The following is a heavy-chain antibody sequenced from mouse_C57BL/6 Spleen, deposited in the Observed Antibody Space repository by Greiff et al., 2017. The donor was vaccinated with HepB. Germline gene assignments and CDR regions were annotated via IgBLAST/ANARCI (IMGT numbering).Heavy chain of an antibody. Sequence: EVQLQQSGPELVKPGASVKISCKASGYTFTDYYMNWVKQSHGKSLEWIGDINPNNGGTSYNQKFKGKATLTVDKSSSTAYMELRSLTSEDSAVYYCASYYGSSPWFAYWGQGTLVTVSA. J-gene: IGHJ3*01. CDR1: GYTFTDYY. CDR2: INPNNGGT. V-gene: IGHV1-26*01. D-gene: IGHD1-1*01. CDR3: ASYYGSSPWFAY.